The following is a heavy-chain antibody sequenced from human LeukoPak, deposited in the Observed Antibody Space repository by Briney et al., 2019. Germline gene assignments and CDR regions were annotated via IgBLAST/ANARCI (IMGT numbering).Heavy chain of an antibody. D-gene: IGHD3-22*01. Sequence: GGSLRLSCAASGFTFSSYVMNWVRQAPGKGLEWVGRARNKANSHTTVYAASVKDRFIIARDDSKSSLFLQMNSLKTEDTAVYFCARRGFSDSRGYYPDFDSWGREPWSPSPQ. CDR3: ARRGFSDSRGYYPDFDS. CDR1: GFTFSSYV. CDR2: ARNKANSHTT. V-gene: IGHV3-72*01. J-gene: IGHJ4*02.